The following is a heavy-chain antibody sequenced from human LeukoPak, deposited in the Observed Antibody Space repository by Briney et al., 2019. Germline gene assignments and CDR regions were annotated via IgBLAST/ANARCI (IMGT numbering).Heavy chain of an antibody. CDR3: ARDPGSSTSSYHYGMDV. J-gene: IGHJ6*02. CDR1: GYTFTGYY. V-gene: IGHV1-2*02. CDR2: INPNSGGT. D-gene: IGHD2-2*01. Sequence: PGASVKVSCKASGYTFTGYYMHWVRQAPGQGLEWMGWINPNSGGTNYAQKFQGRVTMTRDTSISTAYMELSRLRSDDTAVYYCARDPGSSTSSYHYGMDVWGQGTTVTVSS.